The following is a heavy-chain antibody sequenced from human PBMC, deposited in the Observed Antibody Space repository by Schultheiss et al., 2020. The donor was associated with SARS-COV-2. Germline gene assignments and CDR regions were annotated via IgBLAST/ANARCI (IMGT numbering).Heavy chain of an antibody. D-gene: IGHD6-13*01. CDR1: GGSISSSNW. J-gene: IGHJ4*02. CDR2: IYYSGST. CDR3: ARDYSSLLDY. Sequence: SETLSLTCAVSGGSISSSNWWSWVRQPPGKGLEWIGSIYYSGSTYYNPSLKSRVTISVDTSKNQFSLKLSSVTAADTAVYYCARDYSSLLDYWGQGTLVTVSS. V-gene: IGHV4-4*02.